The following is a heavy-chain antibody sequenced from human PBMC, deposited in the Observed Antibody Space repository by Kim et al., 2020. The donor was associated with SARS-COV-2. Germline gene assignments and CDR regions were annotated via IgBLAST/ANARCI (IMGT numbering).Heavy chain of an antibody. CDR2: IFPSDSDT. J-gene: IGHJ5*02. CDR3: ARPSAPGDYARWFDP. Sequence: GESLKISCKGSGYIFTSYWIAWVRQMPGKGLEWMGIIFPSDSDTRYSPSFQGQVTISADKSINTAYLQWSSLKASDTAIYYCARPSAPGDYARWFDPWGQGTLVTVSS. D-gene: IGHD4-17*01. CDR1: GYIFTSYW. V-gene: IGHV5-51*01.